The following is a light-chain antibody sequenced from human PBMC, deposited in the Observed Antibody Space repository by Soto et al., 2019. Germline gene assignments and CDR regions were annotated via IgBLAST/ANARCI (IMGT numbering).Light chain of an antibody. CDR2: DAS. V-gene: IGKV1-5*01. CDR3: QQYNSYSWT. CDR1: QIISSW. Sequence: DIQMTQSPSTLSASVGDRVTITCRASQIISSWLAWYQQKPVKAPKLLIYDASSLESGVPSRFSGSGSGQEFTLTISSLQPDDFATYYCQQYNSYSWTFGQGTKVEIK. J-gene: IGKJ1*01.